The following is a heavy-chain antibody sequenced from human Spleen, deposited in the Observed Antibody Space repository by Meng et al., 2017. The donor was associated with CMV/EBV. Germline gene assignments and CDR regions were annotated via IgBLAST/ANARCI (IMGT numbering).Heavy chain of an antibody. D-gene: IGHD1-26*01. CDR1: GGSIRDNNW. Sequence: LTCSVSGGSIRDNNWWTWVRQTPGKGLEWIGEIYRSGTTNYNPSLKSRVTLSLDKSKNQFSLKLRSVTAADTARYYCARDSGNYFDYWGQGTLVTVSS. CDR2: IYRSGTT. CDR3: ARDSGNYFDY. J-gene: IGHJ4*02. V-gene: IGHV4-4*02.